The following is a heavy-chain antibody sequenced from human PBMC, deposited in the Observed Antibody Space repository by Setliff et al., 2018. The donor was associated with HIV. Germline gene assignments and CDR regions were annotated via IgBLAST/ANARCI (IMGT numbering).Heavy chain of an antibody. CDR1: GGSISSSNYY. J-gene: IGHJ3*02. CDR3: ARNIEWEPYAFDI. CDR2: FHPSGST. Sequence: SETLSLTCNVSGGSISSSNYYWGWIRQPPGKGLEWIGSFHPSGSTSYNPSLRSRVTLSVDTSKNQFSLKLTSVTAADTAVYYCARNIEWEPYAFDIWGQGTMVTVSS. D-gene: IGHD1-26*01. V-gene: IGHV4-39*07.